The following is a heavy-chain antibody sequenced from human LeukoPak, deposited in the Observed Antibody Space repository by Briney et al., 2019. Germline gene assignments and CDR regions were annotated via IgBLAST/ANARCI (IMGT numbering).Heavy chain of an antibody. D-gene: IGHD2-15*01. CDR2: FCNSGNT. Sequence: SETLSLTCDVSGDSISSSNYCWGWIRQPPERGLEGIGTFCNSGNTYYKPSLKSRVTMSRDASKNQSSLKLTSVTAADTAVYFCVRRVPLLDSFDPWGPGTLVTVSS. J-gene: IGHJ5*02. V-gene: IGHV4-39*01. CDR3: VRRVPLLDSFDP. CDR1: GDSISSSNYC.